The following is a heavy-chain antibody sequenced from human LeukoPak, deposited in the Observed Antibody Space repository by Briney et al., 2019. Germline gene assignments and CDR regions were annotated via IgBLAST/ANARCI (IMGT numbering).Heavy chain of an antibody. CDR3: ARVLKAYFDY. J-gene: IGHJ4*02. CDR2: IYYSGST. Sequence: SETLSLTCTVSGGSISSSSYYWGWIRQPPGKGLEWIGSIYYSGSTYYNPSPKSRVTISVDTSKNQFSLKLSSVTAADTAVYYCARVLKAYFDYWGQGTLVTVSS. CDR1: GGSISSSSYY. V-gene: IGHV4-39*07.